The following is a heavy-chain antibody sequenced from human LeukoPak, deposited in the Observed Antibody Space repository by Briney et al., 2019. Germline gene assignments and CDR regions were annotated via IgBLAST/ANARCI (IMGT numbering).Heavy chain of an antibody. Sequence: SETLSLTCAVYGGSFSGYYWSWIRQPPGKGLEWIGEINHSGRTNSNPSLKSRVTISVDTSKNQFSLKLNSVTAADTAMYYCARDVVGDYNSENSGPRGWGQGTLVTVSS. D-gene: IGHD1-20*01. V-gene: IGHV4-34*01. CDR3: ARDVVGDYNSENSGPRG. CDR2: INHSGRT. J-gene: IGHJ4*02. CDR1: GGSFSGYY.